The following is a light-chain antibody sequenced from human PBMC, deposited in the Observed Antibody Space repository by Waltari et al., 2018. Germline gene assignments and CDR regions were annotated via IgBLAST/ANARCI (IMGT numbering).Light chain of an antibody. J-gene: IGLJ1*01. CDR3: FSYAGRFSFV. V-gene: IGLV2-23*02. Sequence: QSALTQPASVPGSPGQSITIPCAATANDVGTYNLVSWYQQHPGKAPKLIIYEVTKRPSGVSNRFSASKSGIAASLTISGLQAEDEAEYYCFSYAGRFSFVFGTGTQVTV. CDR2: EVT. CDR1: ANDVGTYNL.